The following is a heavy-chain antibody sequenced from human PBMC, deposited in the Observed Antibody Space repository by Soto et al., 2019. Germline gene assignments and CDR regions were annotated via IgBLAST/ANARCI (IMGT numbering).Heavy chain of an antibody. J-gene: IGHJ4*02. Sequence: EVQLLESGGGLVQPGGSLRLSCVVSGFTFGSYAMSWVRQAPGKGLEWVSAISASGGSTYYADSVKGRFTISRDNSKNTLYVQMNSLRAEDTAVYYCAKDLSSAAGFDYWGQGTLVTVSS. D-gene: IGHD6-13*01. V-gene: IGHV3-23*01. CDR2: ISASGGST. CDR3: AKDLSSAAGFDY. CDR1: GFTFGSYA.